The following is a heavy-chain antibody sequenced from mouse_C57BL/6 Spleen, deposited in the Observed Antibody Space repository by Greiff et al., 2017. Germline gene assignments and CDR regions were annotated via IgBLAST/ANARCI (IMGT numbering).Heavy chain of an antibody. Sequence: VQLQQPGAELVRPGSSVKLSCKASGYPFTSYWMHWVKQRPIQGLEWIGNIDPSDSETHSNQKFKDKATLTGDKSSSTAYMQHSSLTSEDSAVYYCARAGPYYYAKDYWGQGTTVTVSS. CDR2: IDPSDSET. CDR1: GYPFTSYW. D-gene: IGHD4-1*01. J-gene: IGHJ4*01. CDR3: ARAGPYYYAKDY. V-gene: IGHV1-52*01.